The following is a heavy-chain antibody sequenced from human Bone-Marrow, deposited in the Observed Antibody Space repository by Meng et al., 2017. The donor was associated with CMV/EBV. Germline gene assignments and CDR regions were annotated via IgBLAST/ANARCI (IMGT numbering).Heavy chain of an antibody. V-gene: IGHV1-2*02. CDR1: GYTFTGYY. CDR3: ATSYSSSWYGMTNDY. J-gene: IGHJ4*02. Sequence: ASVKVSCKASGYTFTGYYMHWVRQAPGQGLEWMGWINPNSGGTNYAQKFQGRVTMTRDTSISTAYMELSRLRSEDTAVYYCATSYSSSWYGMTNDYWGQGTLVTVSS. CDR2: INPNSGGT. D-gene: IGHD6-13*01.